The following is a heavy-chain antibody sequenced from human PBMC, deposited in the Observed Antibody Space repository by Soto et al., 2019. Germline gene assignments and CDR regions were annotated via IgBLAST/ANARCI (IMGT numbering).Heavy chain of an antibody. CDR2: INHSGSI. J-gene: IGHJ4*02. V-gene: IGHV4-34*01. CDR3: ARGITMVGAGQEDAPGNDCFDS. Sequence: QVQLQQWGAGLLKPSETLSLTCAVYGGSFSGYYWSWLRQPPGKGLEWIGGINHSGSITQNPSLKTRVTTSVDTSKNQFYLRLRSLTAADEAVYYCARGITMVGAGQEDAPGNDCFDSWGRGTLVTVSS. CDR1: GGSFSGYY. D-gene: IGHD3-10*01.